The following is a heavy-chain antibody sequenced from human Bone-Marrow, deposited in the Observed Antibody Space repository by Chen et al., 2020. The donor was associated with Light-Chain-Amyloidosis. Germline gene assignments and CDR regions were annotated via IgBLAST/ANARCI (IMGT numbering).Heavy chain of an antibody. D-gene: IGHD6-19*01. J-gene: IGHJ4*02. V-gene: IGHV3-43*01. CDR1: GFTFDEYP. CDR2: ISWDGGRA. Sequence: EVQLVESGGVVVQPGESLRLSCEASGFTFDEYPMHWVRQAPGESLEWVSLISWDGGRAYYADSLKGRFTISRDNSKNSLYLQMNSLSTEDTALYYCAKGQGGSGWHFDSWGQGTLVTVSS. CDR3: AKGQGGSGWHFDS.